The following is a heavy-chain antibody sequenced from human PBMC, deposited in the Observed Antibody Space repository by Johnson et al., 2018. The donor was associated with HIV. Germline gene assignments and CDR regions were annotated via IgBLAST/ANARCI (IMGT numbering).Heavy chain of an antibody. Sequence: VQLVESGGGLIQPGGSLRLSCAASAFTVSSNYMSWVRQAPGKGLEWVSIIYPGGSTYYTDAVKGRFTISRDNSDNTLFLQMNSLRADYTAIYYCALSTSWSIAFDIWGQGTMVTVSS. CDR3: ALSTSWSIAFDI. CDR2: IYPGGST. D-gene: IGHD6-13*01. J-gene: IGHJ3*02. CDR1: AFTVSSNY. V-gene: IGHV3-53*01.